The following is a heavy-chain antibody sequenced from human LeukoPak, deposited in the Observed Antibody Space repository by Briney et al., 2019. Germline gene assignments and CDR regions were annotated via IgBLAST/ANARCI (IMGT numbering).Heavy chain of an antibody. CDR1: RYNFTNYW. Sequence: GESLKISCQGSRYNFTNYWIGWVRQMPGRGLEWMGIIYPGDSDTRYSPSFEGQVTISADKSISTAYLQWSSLKASDTAMYYCARQDSSGYSPFEYWGQGTLVTVSS. CDR2: IYPGDSDT. J-gene: IGHJ4*02. D-gene: IGHD3-22*01. V-gene: IGHV5-51*01. CDR3: ARQDSSGYSPFEY.